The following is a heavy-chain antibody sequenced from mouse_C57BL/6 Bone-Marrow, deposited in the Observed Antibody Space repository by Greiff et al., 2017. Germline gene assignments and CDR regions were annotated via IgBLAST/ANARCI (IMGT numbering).Heavy chain of an antibody. V-gene: IGHV1-82*01. CDR1: GYAFSSSW. J-gene: IGHJ2*01. CDR3: VRRVFDY. CDR2: IYPGDGDT. Sequence: VQLQESGPELVKPGASVKISCKASGYAFSSSWMNWVKQRPGKGLEWIGRIYPGDGDTNYNGKFKGKATLTADKSSSTAYMQLRSLTSEDSAVYFCVRRVFDYWGQGTTLTVSA.